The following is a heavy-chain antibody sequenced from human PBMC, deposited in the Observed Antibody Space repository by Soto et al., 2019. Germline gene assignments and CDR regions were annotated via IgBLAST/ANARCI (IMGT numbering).Heavy chain of an antibody. CDR1: GFTFSSYG. CDR2: ISYDGSNK. CDR3: AKDKYSYGSFFDY. J-gene: IGHJ4*02. V-gene: IGHV3-30*18. Sequence: GGSLRLSCAASGFTFSSYGMHWVRQAPGKGLEWVAVISYDGSNKYYADSVRGRFTISRDNSKNTLYLQMNSLRAEDTAVYYCAKDKYSYGSFFDYWGQGTLVTVSS. D-gene: IGHD5-18*01.